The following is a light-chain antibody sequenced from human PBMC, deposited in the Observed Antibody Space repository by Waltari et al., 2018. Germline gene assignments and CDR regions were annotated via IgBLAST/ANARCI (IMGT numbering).Light chain of an antibody. CDR1: QSIGSS. CDR2: EAS. Sequence: IQMTQPPSTLSASVGDRVTTTCRASQSIGSSLAWYQQKPWKAPKVVIYEASSLESGVPSRFSGSGSGTEFTLTISSLQPDDFATYYCQQCNSYLLTFGGGTKVEIK. CDR3: QQCNSYLLT. J-gene: IGKJ4*01. V-gene: IGKV1-5*03.